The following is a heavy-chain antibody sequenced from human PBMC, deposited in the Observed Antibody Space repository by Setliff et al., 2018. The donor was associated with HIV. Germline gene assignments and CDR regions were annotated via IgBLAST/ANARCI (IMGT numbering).Heavy chain of an antibody. V-gene: IGHV4-39*01. Sequence: SETLSLTCNVSGGSISSSSYFWAWIRQPPGKGLELIGSFHHSGSTSHNPSLRSRVTISVDTSKNQFSLKLTSVTAADTAVYYCARPLTPSYNFWGDAFSIWGQGALVTVS. CDR3: ARPLTPSYNFWGDAFSI. CDR1: GGSISSSSYF. J-gene: IGHJ3*02. CDR2: FHHSGST. D-gene: IGHD3-3*01.